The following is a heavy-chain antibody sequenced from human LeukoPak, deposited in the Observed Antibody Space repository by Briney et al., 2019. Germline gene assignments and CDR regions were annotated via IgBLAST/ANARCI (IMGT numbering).Heavy chain of an antibody. Sequence: GGSLRLSCAASGFTFSDYDMSWVRQAPGRGLEWVANIKQDGSAKYYVDSVKGRLTISRDNAKSLLYLQMSSLRAEDAAVYYCAGGQGFLIDYWGQGTLVTVSS. V-gene: IGHV3-7*01. CDR3: AGGQGFLIDY. CDR2: IKQDGSAK. D-gene: IGHD3-3*01. J-gene: IGHJ4*02. CDR1: GFTFSDYD.